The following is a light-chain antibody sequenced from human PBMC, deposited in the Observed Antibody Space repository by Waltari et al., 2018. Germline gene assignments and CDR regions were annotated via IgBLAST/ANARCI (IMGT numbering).Light chain of an antibody. J-gene: IGLJ2*01. Sequence: SSQLTQPPSVSVSPGQTATITCSGERLAKNCASWYQQRPGQSPILVIYQDNKRPSGIPARFYGSGSGNTATLTIMGTKVIDEADYYCQSLDGTTIVFGGRTKLTVL. V-gene: IGLV3-1*01. CDR3: QSLDGTTIV. CDR1: RLAKNC. CDR2: QDN.